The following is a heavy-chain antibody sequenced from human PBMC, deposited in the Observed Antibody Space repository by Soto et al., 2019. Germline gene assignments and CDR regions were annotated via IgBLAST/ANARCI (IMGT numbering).Heavy chain of an antibody. CDR2: INPNSGGT. J-gene: IGHJ5*02. CDR3: AREPLTTSIAAAIDNWFDP. Sequence: GASVKVSCKASGYTFTGYYMHWVRQAPGQGLEWMGWINPNSGGTNYAQKFQGRVTMTRDTSISTAYMELSRLRSDDTAVYYCAREPLTTSIAAAIDNWFDPWGQGTLVTVSS. CDR1: GYTFTGYY. V-gene: IGHV1-2*02. D-gene: IGHD6-13*01.